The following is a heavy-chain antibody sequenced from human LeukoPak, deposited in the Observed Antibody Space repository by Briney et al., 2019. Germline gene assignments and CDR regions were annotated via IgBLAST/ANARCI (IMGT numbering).Heavy chain of an antibody. Sequence: TGGSLRLSCAASGFTFSSYAMSWVRQAPGKGLEWVSAISGRGGSTYYADSVKGRFTISRDNSKNTLYLQMNSLRAEDTAVYYCAKLVGVAGHFDYWGQGTLVTVSS. CDR3: AKLVGVAGHFDY. CDR2: ISGRGGST. J-gene: IGHJ4*02. CDR1: GFTFSSYA. V-gene: IGHV3-23*01. D-gene: IGHD3-3*01.